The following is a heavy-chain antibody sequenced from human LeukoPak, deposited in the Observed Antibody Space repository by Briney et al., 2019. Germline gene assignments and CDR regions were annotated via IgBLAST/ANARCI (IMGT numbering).Heavy chain of an antibody. V-gene: IGHV3-30*04. CDR2: ILENGSNQ. D-gene: IGHD6-13*01. CDR1: GFTFSNYI. Sequence: PGRSLRLSCAASGFTFSNYIMHWVRQAPGKGLDWVAVILENGSNQYYADSVKGRFTISRDSFKNTLYLQMNSLRPEDTAVYYCATGDKQLVFKRRKGGFDPWGQGTLVSVSS. CDR3: ATGDKQLVFKRRKGGFDP. J-gene: IGHJ5*02.